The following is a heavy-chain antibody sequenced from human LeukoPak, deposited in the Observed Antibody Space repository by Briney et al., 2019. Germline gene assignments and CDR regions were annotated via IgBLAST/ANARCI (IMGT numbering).Heavy chain of an antibody. CDR2: MNPNSGNT. CDR1: GYTFTSYD. Sequence: GASVKVSCKASGYTFTSYDINWVRQATGQGLEWMGWMNPNSGNTGYAQKFQGRVTMTRNTSISTAYMELSSLRSEDTAVYYCARGHPVVMYYDFWSGYPSAYYFDYWGQGTLVTVSS. D-gene: IGHD3-3*01. J-gene: IGHJ4*02. CDR3: ARGHPVVMYYDFWSGYPSAYYFDY. V-gene: IGHV1-8*01.